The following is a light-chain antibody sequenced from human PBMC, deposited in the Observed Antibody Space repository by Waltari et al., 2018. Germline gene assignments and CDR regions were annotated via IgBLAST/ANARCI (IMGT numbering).Light chain of an antibody. CDR1: QDISNW. CDR2: AAS. J-gene: IGKJ3*01. V-gene: IGKV1-12*01. CDR3: QQARSFPIT. Sequence: DIQMTQSPSPVSAYVGERVTRTCRTSQDISNWLAWYHQKPGKAPKLLIYAASSLQTRVPERFSGGGSGTEFTLTISSLRPEDFGTYYCQQARSFPITFGPGTKVDMK.